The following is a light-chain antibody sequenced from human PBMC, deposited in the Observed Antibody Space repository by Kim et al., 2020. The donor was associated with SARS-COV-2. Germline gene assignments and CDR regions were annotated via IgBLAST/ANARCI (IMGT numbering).Light chain of an antibody. Sequence: FSPGERAPPSCKASQSVSSYLAWYQQKVGQAPRLLIYYASNRATGIPARFSGSGSGTNFTLTVSSLGPGDFAVYYCQQRSNWPIPFGQGTRLEIK. CDR3: QQRSNWPIP. J-gene: IGKJ5*01. CDR1: QSVSSY. CDR2: YAS. V-gene: IGKV3-11*01.